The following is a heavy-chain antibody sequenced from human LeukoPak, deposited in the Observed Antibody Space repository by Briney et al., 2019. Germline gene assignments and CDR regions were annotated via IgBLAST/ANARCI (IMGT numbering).Heavy chain of an antibody. D-gene: IGHD3-22*01. V-gene: IGHV3-48*02. CDR2: ISSTSNTI. Sequence: GGSLRLSCAASRFTFSDYSMNWVRQAPGQGLEWVSYISSTSNTIYYADSVKGRFTISRDNAKNSLYLQMNSLRDEDTAVYYCARLADSRSSDAFDICGQGTMGTVSS. J-gene: IGHJ3*02. CDR1: RFTFSDYS. CDR3: ARLADSRSSDAFDI.